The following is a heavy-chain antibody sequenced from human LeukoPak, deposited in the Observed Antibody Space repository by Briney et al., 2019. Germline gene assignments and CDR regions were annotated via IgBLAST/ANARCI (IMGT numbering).Heavy chain of an antibody. V-gene: IGHV4-39*07. J-gene: IGHJ4*02. CDR1: GGSVSTSDYY. Sequence: SETLSLTCTVSGGSVSTSDYYWGWLRQTPGKGLEWIGDIFHNGKTNYNPSPKGRVTISIDTSNNQFSLRLPSVTAADTAVYYCARIFDSWGQGTLVTVSS. CDR3: ARIFDS. CDR2: IFHNGKT.